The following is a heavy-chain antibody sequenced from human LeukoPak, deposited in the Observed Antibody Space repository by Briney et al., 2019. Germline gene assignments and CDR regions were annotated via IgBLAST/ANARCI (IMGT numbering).Heavy chain of an antibody. V-gene: IGHV3-21*01. J-gene: IGHJ4*02. CDR3: ARSLRGSGSYYGLDY. Sequence: AGGSLRLSCAASGFTFGNYGMSWVRQAPGKGLEWVSSISSSSSYIYYADSVKGRFTISRDNAKNSLYLQMNSLRAEDTAVYYCARSLRGSGSYYGLDYWGQGTLVTVSS. D-gene: IGHD1-26*01. CDR1: GFTFGNYG. CDR2: ISSSSSYI.